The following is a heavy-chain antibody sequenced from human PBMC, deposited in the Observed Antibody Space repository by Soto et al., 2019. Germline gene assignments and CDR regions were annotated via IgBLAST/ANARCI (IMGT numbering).Heavy chain of an antibody. CDR1: GGSISSYY. D-gene: IGHD3-9*01. J-gene: IGHJ6*03. V-gene: IGHV4-59*01. Sequence: SETLSLTCTVSGGSISSYYWSWIRQPPGKGLEWIGYIYYSGSTNYNPSLKSRVTISVDTSKNQFSLKLSSVTAADTAVYYCARGMPYYDILTGLISHYYYYMDVWGKGTTVTVSS. CDR3: ARGMPYYDILTGLISHYYYYMDV. CDR2: IYYSGST.